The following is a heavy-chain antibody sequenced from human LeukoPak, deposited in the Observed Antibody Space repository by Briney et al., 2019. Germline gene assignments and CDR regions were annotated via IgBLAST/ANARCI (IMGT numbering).Heavy chain of an antibody. CDR2: IYYSGST. Sequence: SETLSLTCTVSGGSISSSSYYWGWIRQPPGKGLEWIGSIYYSGSTYYNPSLKSRVTISVDTSKNQFSLKLSSVTAADTAVYYCARATIPTHYDFWSGYRYYFDYWGQGTLVTVSS. V-gene: IGHV4-39*01. J-gene: IGHJ4*02. D-gene: IGHD3-3*01. CDR3: ARATIPTHYDFWSGYRYYFDY. CDR1: GGSISSSSYY.